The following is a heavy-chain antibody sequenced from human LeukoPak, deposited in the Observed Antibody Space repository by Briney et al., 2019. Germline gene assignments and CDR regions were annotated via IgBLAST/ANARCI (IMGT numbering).Heavy chain of an antibody. Sequence: SETLSLTCTVSGGSISSSSYYWGWIRQPPGKGLEWIGSIYYSGSTYYNPSLKSRVTISVDTSKNQFSLKLSSVTAADTAVYYCARRDGYNYGHFDYWGQGTLVTVSS. V-gene: IGHV4-39*07. CDR2: IYYSGST. CDR1: GGSISSSSYY. J-gene: IGHJ4*02. D-gene: IGHD5-24*01. CDR3: ARRDGYNYGHFDY.